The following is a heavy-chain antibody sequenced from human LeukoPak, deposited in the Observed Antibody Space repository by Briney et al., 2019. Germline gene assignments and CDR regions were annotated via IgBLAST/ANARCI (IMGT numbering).Heavy chain of an antibody. D-gene: IGHD3-22*01. CDR1: GGSISSSNW. V-gene: IGHV4-4*02. Sequence: SETLSLTCAVSGGSISSSNWWSWVRQPPGKGLEWIGEIYHSGSTNYNPSLKSRVTISVDTSKNQFSLKLSSVTAADTAVYYCAYTYYYDSSPPDYWGQGTLVTVSS. CDR3: AYTYYYDSSPPDY. CDR2: IYHSGST. J-gene: IGHJ4*02.